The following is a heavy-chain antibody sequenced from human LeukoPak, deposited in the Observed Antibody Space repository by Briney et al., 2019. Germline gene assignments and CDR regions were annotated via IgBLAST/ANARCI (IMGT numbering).Heavy chain of an antibody. CDR1: VGSISCYY. CDR2: IYTSGST. D-gene: IGHD4-23*01. Sequence: SETLSLTFPVSVGSISCYYWSWIRPPAGKGLEWIGRIYTSGSTNYNPSLEGRVTMSVDTSKNQISLKLSSVTAADTAVYFCAREGTTEATRGFDYWGQGTLVTVSS. V-gene: IGHV4-4*07. J-gene: IGHJ4*02. CDR3: AREGTTEATRGFDY.